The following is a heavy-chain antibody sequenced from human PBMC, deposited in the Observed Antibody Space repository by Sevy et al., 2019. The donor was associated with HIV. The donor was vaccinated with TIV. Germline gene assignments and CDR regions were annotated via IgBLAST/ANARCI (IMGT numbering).Heavy chain of an antibody. CDR3: ARARRSYGGSYYYYYYMDV. J-gene: IGHJ6*03. Sequence: GGSLRLSCAGSGFTFSSYSMSWVRQAPGKGLVWVANIKEDGSEKNYVDSVKGRFTISRDNAKNSLYLQMNSLRAEDTALYYCARARRSYGGSYYYYYYMDVWGKGTTVTVSS. D-gene: IGHD5-12*01. CDR1: GFTFSSYS. V-gene: IGHV3-7*03. CDR2: IKEDGSEK.